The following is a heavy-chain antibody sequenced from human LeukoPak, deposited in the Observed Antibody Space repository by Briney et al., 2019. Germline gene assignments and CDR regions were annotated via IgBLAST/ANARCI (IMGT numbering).Heavy chain of an antibody. CDR2: VSGSGDNT. CDR1: GFTFSSYA. J-gene: IGHJ4*02. V-gene: IGHV3-23*01. Sequence: GGSLRLSCAASGFTFSSYAMGWVSQAPGKGLEWVSAVSGSGDNTYYADSVKGRFTISRDNSKNTLYLQMNSLRAEDTAVYYCAKPPPEYSGTWYSPPFDYWGQGTLVTVSS. D-gene: IGHD6-13*01. CDR3: AKPPPEYSGTWYSPPFDY.